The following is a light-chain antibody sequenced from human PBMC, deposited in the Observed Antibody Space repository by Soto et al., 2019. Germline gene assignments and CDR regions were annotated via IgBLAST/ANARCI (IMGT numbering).Light chain of an antibody. CDR1: SSNIGSNT. J-gene: IGLJ2*01. V-gene: IGLV1-44*01. Sequence: QSVLTQPPSASGTPGQRVTISCSGSSSNIGSNTVNWYQQLPGTAPKLLISGNNDRPSGVPDRFSDSKSGTSASLAITGLQAEDEADYYCQSYDSSLTAHVVFGGGTKLTVL. CDR3: QSYDSSLTAHVV. CDR2: GNN.